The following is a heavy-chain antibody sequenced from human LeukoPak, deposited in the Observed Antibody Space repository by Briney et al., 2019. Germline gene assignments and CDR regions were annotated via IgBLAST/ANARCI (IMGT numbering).Heavy chain of an antibody. D-gene: IGHD1-26*01. Sequence: GGSLRLSCAASGFTFSSYWMHWVRQAPGKGLVWVSRINTDGSSTSYADSVKGRFTISRDNAKNSLYLQMNSLRAEDTAVYYCASGMRVGPNIWGQGTLVTVSS. V-gene: IGHV3-74*01. CDR1: GFTFSSYW. CDR2: INTDGSST. J-gene: IGHJ4*02. CDR3: ASGMRVGPNI.